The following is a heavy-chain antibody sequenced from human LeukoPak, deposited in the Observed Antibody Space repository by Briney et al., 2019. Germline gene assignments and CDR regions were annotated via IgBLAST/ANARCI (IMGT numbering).Heavy chain of an antibody. D-gene: IGHD3-3*01. CDR2: ISSSSSYI. CDR3: ASGYYDFWSGSSAWFDP. Sequence: GGSLRLSCAASGFTFSSYSMNWVRQAPGKRLEWVSSISSSSSYIYYADSVKGRFTISRDNAKNSLYLQMNSLRAEDTAVYYCASGYYDFWSGSSAWFDPWGQGTLVTVSS. J-gene: IGHJ5*02. V-gene: IGHV3-21*01. CDR1: GFTFSSYS.